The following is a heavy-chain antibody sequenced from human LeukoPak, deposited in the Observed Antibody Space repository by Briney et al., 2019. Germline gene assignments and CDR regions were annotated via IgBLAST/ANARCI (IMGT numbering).Heavy chain of an antibody. D-gene: IGHD1-26*01. CDR2: IIPIFGTA. Sequence: SVKVSCKASGGTFSSYAISWVRQAPGQGLEWMGGIIPIFGTANYAQKFQGRVTITADESTSAAYMELSSLRSEDTAVYYCAAPPIVGATNTYFDYWGQGTLVTVSS. V-gene: IGHV1-69*13. J-gene: IGHJ4*02. CDR3: AAPPIVGATNTYFDY. CDR1: GGTFSSYA.